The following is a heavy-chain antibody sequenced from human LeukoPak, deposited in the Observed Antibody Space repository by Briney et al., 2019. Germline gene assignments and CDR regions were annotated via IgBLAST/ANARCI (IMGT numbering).Heavy chain of an antibody. CDR3: ARLEYYYDSSVPLYYYYYYMDV. CDR2: ISAYNGNT. J-gene: IGHJ6*03. CDR1: VYTFTTYA. V-gene: IGHV1-18*01. Sequence: GASVKVSRKPSVYTFTTYAIHWMSQAPGQGLEGMGWISAYNGNTNYAQKLQGRVTMTTDTSTSTAYMELRSLRSDDTAVYYCARLEYYYDSSVPLYYYYYYMDVWGKGTTVTVSS. D-gene: IGHD3-22*01.